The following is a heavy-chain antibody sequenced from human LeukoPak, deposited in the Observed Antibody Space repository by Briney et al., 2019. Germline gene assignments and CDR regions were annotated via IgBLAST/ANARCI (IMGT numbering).Heavy chain of an antibody. V-gene: IGHV7-4-1*02. D-gene: IGHD3-22*01. J-gene: IGHJ4*02. CDR1: GYTFSRCA. CDR3: AIHPSDSSGYFSY. Sequence: ASVNVSCRASGYTFSRCAINWVRQAPGQGLEYMGWIDTKTGNPTYAQGFTGRFVFSLDTSVSTAYLQISSLKAEDTAVYYCAIHPSDSSGYFSYWGQGALVTVSS. CDR2: IDTKTGNP.